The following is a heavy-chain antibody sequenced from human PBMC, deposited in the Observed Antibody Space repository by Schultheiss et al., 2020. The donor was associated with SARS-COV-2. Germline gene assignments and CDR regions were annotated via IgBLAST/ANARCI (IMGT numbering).Heavy chain of an antibody. D-gene: IGHD6-19*01. Sequence: GESLKISCAASGFTFSSYAMSWVRQAPGKGLEWVSAISGSGGSTYYADSVKGRFTISRDNSKNTLYLQMNSLRAEDTAVYYCAKDRGYSSGWYYFDYWGQGTLVTVSS. J-gene: IGHJ4*02. CDR3: AKDRGYSSGWYYFDY. V-gene: IGHV3-23*01. CDR2: ISGSGGST. CDR1: GFTFSSYA.